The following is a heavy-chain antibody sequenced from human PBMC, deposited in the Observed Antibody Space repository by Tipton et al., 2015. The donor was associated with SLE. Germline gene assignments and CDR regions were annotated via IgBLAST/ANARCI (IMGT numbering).Heavy chain of an antibody. CDR1: GGSISSGCYY. Sequence: TLSLTCTVSGGSISSGCYYWSWNRQPAGKGLEWIGYIYTSGSTNYNPSLKSRVTISVDTSKNQFTLNLRSVTAADTAVYYCAAGLDSWGQGTLVTVPS. J-gene: IGHJ4*02. CDR3: AAGLDS. V-gene: IGHV4-61*09. CDR2: IYTSGST. D-gene: IGHD6-13*01.